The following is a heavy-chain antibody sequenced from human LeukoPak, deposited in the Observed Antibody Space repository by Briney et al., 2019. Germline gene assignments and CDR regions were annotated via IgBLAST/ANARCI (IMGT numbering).Heavy chain of an antibody. D-gene: IGHD3-22*01. V-gene: IGHV1-69*04. Sequence: SVKVSCKASGGTFSSYAISWVRQAPGQGLEWMGRTIPILGIANYAQKFQGRVTITADKSTSTAYMELSSLRSEDTAVYYCARDYYDSSGLPGYFDYWGQGTLVTVSS. CDR2: TIPILGIA. CDR1: GGTFSSYA. CDR3: ARDYYDSSGLPGYFDY. J-gene: IGHJ4*02.